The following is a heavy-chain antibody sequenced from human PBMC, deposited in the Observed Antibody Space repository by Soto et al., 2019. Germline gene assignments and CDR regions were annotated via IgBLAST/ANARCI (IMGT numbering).Heavy chain of an antibody. CDR3: AGESNELAGWYY. V-gene: IGHV3-7*01. J-gene: IGHJ4*02. CDR1: GFTFSSYW. Sequence: GGSLRLSCAASGFTFSSYWMSWVRQAPGKGLEWVANIKQDGSEKYYVDSVKGRFTITRDNAKNSLYLQMNSLRAEDTAVYYGAGESNELAGWYYWGQGTLGPVSS. D-gene: IGHD6-19*01. CDR2: IKQDGSEK.